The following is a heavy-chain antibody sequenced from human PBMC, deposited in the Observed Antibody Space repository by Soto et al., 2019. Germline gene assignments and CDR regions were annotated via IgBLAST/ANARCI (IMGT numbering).Heavy chain of an antibody. Sequence: LRLSCTASGFTFGDYAMSWVRQAPGKGLEWVGSIRSKAYGGTTEYAASVKGRFTISRDDSKSIAYLQMNSLKTEDTAVYYCTRDIVVVPAAIGGGYYYYGMDVWGQGTTVTVSS. CDR2: IRSKAYGGTT. V-gene: IGHV3-49*04. J-gene: IGHJ6*02. CDR3: TRDIVVVPAAIGGGYYYYGMDV. CDR1: GFTFGDYA. D-gene: IGHD2-2*01.